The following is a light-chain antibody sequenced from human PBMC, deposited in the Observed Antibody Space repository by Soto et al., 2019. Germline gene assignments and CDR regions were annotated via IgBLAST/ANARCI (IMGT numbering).Light chain of an antibody. V-gene: IGLV1-40*01. Sequence: QSVLTQPPSVSVAPGQRVTISCTGSSSNIGAGYVVHWYQQLPGTAPKLLIYGNSNRPSGVPDRFSGSKSGTSASLAITGLQAEDEADYYCQSYDSSLSGWVFGGGTKLTVL. J-gene: IGLJ3*02. CDR2: GNS. CDR1: SSNIGAGYV. CDR3: QSYDSSLSGWV.